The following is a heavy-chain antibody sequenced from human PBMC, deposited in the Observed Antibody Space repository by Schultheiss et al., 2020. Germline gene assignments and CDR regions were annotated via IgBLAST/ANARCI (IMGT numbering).Heavy chain of an antibody. Sequence: GGSLRLSCTASGFTFGDYAMSWFRQAPGKGLEWVAVISYDGSNKYYADSVKGRFTISRDNSKNTLYLQMNSLRAEDTAVYYCTTEKGAESPPLQYYYYYYYMDVWGKGTTVTVSS. J-gene: IGHJ6*03. CDR3: TTEKGAESPPLQYYYYYYYMDV. CDR2: ISYDGSNK. D-gene: IGHD4-11*01. V-gene: IGHV3-30*04. CDR1: GFTFGDYA.